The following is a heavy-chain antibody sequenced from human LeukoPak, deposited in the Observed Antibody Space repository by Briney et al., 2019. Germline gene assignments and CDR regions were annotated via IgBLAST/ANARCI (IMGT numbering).Heavy chain of an antibody. CDR2: IYYSGST. CDR3: ARHKGARIAVSGTLWFDP. V-gene: IGHV4-59*08. D-gene: IGHD6-19*01. CDR1: GDSISSYY. Sequence: SETLSLTCTVSGDSISSYYWSWIRQPPGKGLEWIRYIYYSGSTNYNPSLKSRVTISVDMPNNQFSLKLSSVTAADTAVYYCARHKGARIAVSGTLWFDPWGQGTLVTVSS. J-gene: IGHJ5*02.